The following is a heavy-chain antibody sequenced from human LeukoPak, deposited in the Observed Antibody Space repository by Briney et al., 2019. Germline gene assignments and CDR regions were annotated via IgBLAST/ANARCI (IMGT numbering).Heavy chain of an antibody. D-gene: IGHD1-26*01. CDR3: AEVRYSGSYYF. J-gene: IGHJ4*02. CDR2: IIPIFGTA. V-gene: IGHV1-69*13. Sequence: ASVKVSCKASGGTFSSYAISWVRQAPGQGLEWMGGIIPIFGTANYAQKFQGRVTITADESTSTAYMELSRLRSDDTAVYYCAEVRYSGSYYFWGQGTLVTVSS. CDR1: GGTFSSYA.